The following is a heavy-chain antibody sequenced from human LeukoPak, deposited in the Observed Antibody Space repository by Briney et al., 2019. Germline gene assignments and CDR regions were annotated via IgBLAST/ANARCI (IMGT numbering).Heavy chain of an antibody. D-gene: IGHD6-13*01. CDR1: GGSISSGGYY. Sequence: SETLSLTCTVSGGSISSGGYYWSWIRQHPGKGLEWIGYIYYSGSTYYNPSLKSRVTISVDTSKNQFSLKLSSVTAADTAVYYCARDGIAAAFDYWGQGTLVTVSS. CDR3: ARDGIAAAFDY. J-gene: IGHJ4*02. V-gene: IGHV4-31*03. CDR2: IYYSGST.